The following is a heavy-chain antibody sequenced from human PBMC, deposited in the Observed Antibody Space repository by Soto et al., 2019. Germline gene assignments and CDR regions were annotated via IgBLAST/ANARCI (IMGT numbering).Heavy chain of an antibody. CDR1: GGSISNYY. CDR3: ARHSTGYYYSWFDP. V-gene: IGHV4-59*08. J-gene: IGHJ5*02. D-gene: IGHD3-22*01. Sequence: LETLSLTCTVSGGSISNYYWTWIRQPPGKGLEWIGYIYYSGSTNYNPSLKSRITISVDTSKNQFSLKLSSVTAADTAVYYCARHSTGYYYSWFDPWGQGTLVTVSS. CDR2: IYYSGST.